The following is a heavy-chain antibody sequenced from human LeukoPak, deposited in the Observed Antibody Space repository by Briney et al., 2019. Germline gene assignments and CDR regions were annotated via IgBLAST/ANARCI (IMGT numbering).Heavy chain of an antibody. D-gene: IGHD3-22*01. CDR1: GGSISSSSYY. Sequence: SETLSLTCTVSGGSISSSSYYWGWIRQPPGKGLEWIGSIYYSGSTYYNPSLKSRVTISVDTSKNQFPLKLSSVTAADTAVYYCASLLHYYDSSGYRPFDYWGQGTLVTVSS. CDR3: ASLLHYYDSSGYRPFDY. J-gene: IGHJ4*02. V-gene: IGHV4-39*01. CDR2: IYYSGST.